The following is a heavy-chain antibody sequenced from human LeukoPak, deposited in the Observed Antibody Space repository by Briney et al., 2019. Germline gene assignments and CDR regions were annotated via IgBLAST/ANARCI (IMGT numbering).Heavy chain of an antibody. Sequence: GSLRLSCAASGFTFSSYAMSWVRQAPGKGLEWVSAISGSGGSTYYADSVKGRFTISRDNSKNTLYLQMNSLRAEDTAVYYCAKSPKKYCSSTSCYYWFDPWGQGTLVTVSS. CDR1: GFTFSSYA. CDR3: AKSPKKYCSSTSCYYWFDP. D-gene: IGHD2-2*01. J-gene: IGHJ5*02. CDR2: ISGSGGST. V-gene: IGHV3-23*01.